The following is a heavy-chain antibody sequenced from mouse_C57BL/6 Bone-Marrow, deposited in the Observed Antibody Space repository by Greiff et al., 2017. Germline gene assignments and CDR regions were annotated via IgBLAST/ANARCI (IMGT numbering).Heavy chain of an antibody. V-gene: IGHV1-64*01. J-gene: IGHJ4*01. D-gene: IGHD1-1*02. Sequence: QVQLQQPGAELVKPGASAKLSCKASGYTFTSYWMHWVKQRPGHGLEWIGMIHPNSGSTNYNQKFKGKATSTVDTSSSTAYMQLSDLTAEDSAVYYCAIWYPMDYWGQGTSVTVSS. CDR2: IHPNSGST. CDR3: AIWYPMDY. CDR1: GYTFTSYW.